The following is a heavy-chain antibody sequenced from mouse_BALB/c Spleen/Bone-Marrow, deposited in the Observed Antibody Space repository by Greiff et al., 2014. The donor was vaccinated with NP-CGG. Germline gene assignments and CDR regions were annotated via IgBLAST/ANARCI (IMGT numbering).Heavy chain of an antibody. J-gene: IGHJ2*01. CDR1: GYAFTNYL. Sequence: VQGVESGAELVRPGTSVKVSCKASGYAFTNYLIEWVKQRPGQGLEWIGVINPGSGGSNNNEKFKGKATLTADKSSSTAYMQLSSLTSDDSAVYFCARSTTVKDYFDYWGQGTTLTVSS. D-gene: IGHD1-1*01. V-gene: IGHV1-54*01. CDR3: ARSTTVKDYFDY. CDR2: INPGSGGS.